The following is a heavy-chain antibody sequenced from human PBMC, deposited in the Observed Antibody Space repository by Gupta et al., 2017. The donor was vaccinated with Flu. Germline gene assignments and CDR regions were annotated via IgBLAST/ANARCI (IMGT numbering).Heavy chain of an antibody. V-gene: IGHV3-74*01. J-gene: IGHJ4*02. CDR2: INPDGTTT. Sequence: STHFMYWVRQAPGKGLVWVSRINPDGTTTNYVDSVRGRFTISRDNAKNTLFLQMDSLRAEDTAVYYCTRGNYGPDYWGQGTLVTVSS. CDR3: TRGNYGPDY. D-gene: IGHD3-16*01. CDR1: STHF.